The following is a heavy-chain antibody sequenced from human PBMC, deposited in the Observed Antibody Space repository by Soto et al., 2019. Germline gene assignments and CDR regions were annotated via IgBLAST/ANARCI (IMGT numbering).Heavy chain of an antibody. J-gene: IGHJ6*02. Sequence: ASVKVSCKASGGTFSSYAISWVRQAPGQGLEWMGGIIPIFGTANYAQKFQGRVTITADESTSTAYMELSSLRSEDTAVYYCARDGDRSITGTRAAPDQFYYYYGMDVWGQGTTVTVSS. D-gene: IGHD1-7*01. CDR3: ARDGDRSITGTRAAPDQFYYYYGMDV. CDR1: GGTFSSYA. V-gene: IGHV1-69*13. CDR2: IIPIFGTA.